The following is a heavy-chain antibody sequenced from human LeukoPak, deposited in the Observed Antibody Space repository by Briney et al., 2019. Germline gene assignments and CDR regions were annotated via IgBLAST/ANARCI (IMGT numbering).Heavy chain of an antibody. CDR1: GGSIDSTNW. J-gene: IGHJ5*02. CDR3: ARGAGGYRFDP. V-gene: IGHV4/OR15-8*01. CDR2: IHHDGRI. Sequence: SETLSLTCDVSGGSIDSTNWWNWVRQPPGKGLEWIGEIHHDGRINYNPSLKSRVTLSVDKSKNQFSLKLSSVTAADTAVYYCARGAGGYRFDPWGLGTLVTVSS. D-gene: IGHD1-1*01.